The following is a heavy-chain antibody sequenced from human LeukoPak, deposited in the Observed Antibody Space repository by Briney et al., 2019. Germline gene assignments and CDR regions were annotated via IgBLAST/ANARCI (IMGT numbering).Heavy chain of an antibody. J-gene: IGHJ4*02. V-gene: IGHV3-69-1*01. CDR3: ARDGSTRTYDY. Sequence: GGSLRLSCAASGFTFSDYYMSWIRQAPGKGLEWVSYISSSSTIYYADSVKGRFTISRDNAKNSLYLQMNSLRAEDTAVYYCARDGSTRTYDYWGQGTLVTVSS. D-gene: IGHD1-14*01. CDR2: ISSSSTI. CDR1: GFTFSDYY.